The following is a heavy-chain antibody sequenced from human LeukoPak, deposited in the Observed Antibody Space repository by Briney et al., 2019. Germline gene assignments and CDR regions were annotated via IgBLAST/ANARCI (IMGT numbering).Heavy chain of an antibody. CDR2: IGGSSGAT. CDR1: RFTFSTYA. J-gene: IGHJ2*01. CDR3: AKRGEGCSGVSCLYWYFDI. Sequence: GGSLRLSCAASRFTFSTYAMNWVRQAPGKGLECVSTIGGSSGATYYADSVKGRFIVSRDNSKNILYPQINSLRADDTAVYYCAKRGEGCSGVSCLYWYFDIWSRGTLVTVSS. V-gene: IGHV3-23*01. D-gene: IGHD2-15*01.